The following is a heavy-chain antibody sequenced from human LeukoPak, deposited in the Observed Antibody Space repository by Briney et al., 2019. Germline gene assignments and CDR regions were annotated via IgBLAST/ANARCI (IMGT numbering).Heavy chain of an antibody. CDR1: GGSVSSGSYY. D-gene: IGHD3-10*01. J-gene: IGHJ5*02. V-gene: IGHV4-61*01. Sequence: SETLSLTCTVSGGSVSSGSYYWSWIRQPPGKGLEWIGYIYYSGSTNYNPSPKSRVTISVDTSKNQFSLRLSSVTAADTAVYYCARRPYYYGSGSYYNWFDPWGQGTLVTVSS. CDR3: ARRPYYYGSGSYYNWFDP. CDR2: IYYSGST.